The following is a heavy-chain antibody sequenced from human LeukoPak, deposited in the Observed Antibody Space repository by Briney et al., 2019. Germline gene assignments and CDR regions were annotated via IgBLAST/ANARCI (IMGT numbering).Heavy chain of an antibody. Sequence: GASVKVSFKASGYTFASYGISWVRQAPGQGLEWMGWISAYNGNTNYAQKLQGRVTMTTDTSTSTAYMELRSLRSDDTAVYYCAILALNWFDPWGQGTLVTVSS. D-gene: IGHD1-26*01. CDR2: ISAYNGNT. V-gene: IGHV1-18*01. CDR3: AILALNWFDP. CDR1: GYTFASYG. J-gene: IGHJ5*02.